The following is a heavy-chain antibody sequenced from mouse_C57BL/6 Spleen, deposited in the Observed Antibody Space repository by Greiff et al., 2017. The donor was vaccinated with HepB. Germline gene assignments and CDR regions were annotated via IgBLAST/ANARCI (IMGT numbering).Heavy chain of an antibody. CDR2: INPYNGGT. J-gene: IGHJ1*03. V-gene: IGHV1-19*01. D-gene: IGHD1-1*01. CDR3: ARDYYGSRWYFDV. Sequence: DVQLQESGPVLVKPGASVKMSCKASGYTFTDYYMNWVKQSHGKSLEWIGVINPYNGGTSYNQKFKGKATLTVDKSSSTAYMELNSLTSEDSAVYYCARDYYGSRWYFDVWGTGTTVTVSS. CDR1: GYTFTDYY.